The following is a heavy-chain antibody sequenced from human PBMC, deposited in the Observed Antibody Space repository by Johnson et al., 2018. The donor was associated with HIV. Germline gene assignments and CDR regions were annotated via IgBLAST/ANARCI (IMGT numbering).Heavy chain of an antibody. Sequence: VQLVESGGGLVQPGGSLRLSCAASGFTFSSYAMHWVRQAPGKGLEWVAVISYDGSNKYFTDSVRGRFTISRDNSKNTLFLQMNSLRAEDTAVYYCVRRFYDSSAFDIWGQGTLVTVSS. D-gene: IGHD3-22*01. J-gene: IGHJ3*02. V-gene: IGHV3-30-3*01. CDR3: VRRFYDSSAFDI. CDR1: GFTFSSYA. CDR2: ISYDGSNK.